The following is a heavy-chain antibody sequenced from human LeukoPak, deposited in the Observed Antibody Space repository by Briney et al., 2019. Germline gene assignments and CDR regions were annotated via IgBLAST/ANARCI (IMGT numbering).Heavy chain of an antibody. D-gene: IGHD2-15*01. Sequence: PGGSLRLSCAASGFTFGSYAMHWVRQAPGKGLEWVAVLSYDGSDKYYADSVKGRFTISRDNSKNTLYLQMNSLRAEDTAIYYCARDFCSGGSCFPLDPWGQGTLVTVSS. CDR2: LSYDGSDK. CDR3: ARDFCSGGSCFPLDP. J-gene: IGHJ5*02. CDR1: GFTFGSYA. V-gene: IGHV3-30*04.